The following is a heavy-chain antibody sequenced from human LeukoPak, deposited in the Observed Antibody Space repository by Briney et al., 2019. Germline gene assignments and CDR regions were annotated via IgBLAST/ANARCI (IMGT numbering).Heavy chain of an antibody. V-gene: IGHV3-15*01. Sequence: GGSLRLSCAASGFTFSNALMSWVRQAPGKGLEWVGLIKIKTDVGTTDYAAPVKGRFTISRDDSNNTLYLQMNSLRAEDTAVYYCAKDPLLQCGGDCYLWFDPWGQGTLVTVSS. CDR1: GFTFSNAL. J-gene: IGHJ5*02. CDR3: AKDPLLQCGGDCYLWFDP. CDR2: IKIKTDVGTT. D-gene: IGHD2-21*01.